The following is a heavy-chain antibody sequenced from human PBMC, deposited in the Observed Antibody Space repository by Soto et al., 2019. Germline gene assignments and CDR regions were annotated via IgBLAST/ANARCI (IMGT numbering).Heavy chain of an antibody. CDR1: GYTFTSYG. CDR3: ARKDPPSLN. Sequence: QVQLVQSGAEVKKPGASVKVSCKASGYTFTSYGISWVRQAPGQGLEWMGWISAYNGNTNYAQKLQGRVTMTTDTTTRTAYMALRSLGSDDTAGYYVARKDPPSLNWGQGNGVTVPS. J-gene: IGHJ4*02. D-gene: IGHD2-2*01. V-gene: IGHV1-18*01. CDR2: ISAYNGNT.